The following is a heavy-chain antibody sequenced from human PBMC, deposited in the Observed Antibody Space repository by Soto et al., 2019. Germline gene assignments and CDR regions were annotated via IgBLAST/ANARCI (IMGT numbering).Heavy chain of an antibody. J-gene: IGHJ6*03. CDR2: ISWNSGSI. CDR3: AKDSRGGYCSSTSCYWSYYYYMDV. CDR1: GFTFDDYA. D-gene: IGHD2-2*01. Sequence: DVQLVESGGGLVQPGRSLRLSCAASGFTFDDYAMHWVRQAPGKGLEWVSGISWNSGSIGYADSVKGRFTISRDNAKNSLYLQMNSLRAEDTALYYCAKDSRGGYCSSTSCYWSYYYYMDVWGKGTTVTVSS. V-gene: IGHV3-9*01.